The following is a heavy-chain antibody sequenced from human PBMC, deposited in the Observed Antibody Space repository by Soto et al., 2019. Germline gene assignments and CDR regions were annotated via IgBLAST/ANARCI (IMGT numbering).Heavy chain of an antibody. V-gene: IGHV4-39*01. CDR1: GGSISSSSYY. J-gene: IGHJ1*01. Sequence: QLQLQESGPGLVKPSETLSLTCTVSGGSISSSSYYWGWIRQPPGKGLEWIGSIYYSGSTYYNPSLKSRVTISVDTSKNQFSLKLSSVTAADTAVYYCARQAGTRGPANVQHWGQGTLVTVSS. D-gene: IGHD3-10*01. CDR3: ARQAGTRGPANVQH. CDR2: IYYSGST.